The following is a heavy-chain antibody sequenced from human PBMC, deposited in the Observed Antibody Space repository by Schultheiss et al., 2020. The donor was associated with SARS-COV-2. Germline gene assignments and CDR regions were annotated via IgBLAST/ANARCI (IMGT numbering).Heavy chain of an antibody. J-gene: IGHJ4*02. D-gene: IGHD6-13*01. CDR2: ISSSSSYI. CDR3: ARAFVYQDEQQLVYYYFDY. Sequence: GESLKISCAASGFTFSSYSMNWVRQAPGKGLEWVSSISSSSSYIYYADSVKGRFTISRDNAKNSLYLQMNSLRAEDTAVYYCARAFVYQDEQQLVYYYFDYWGQGTLVTVSS. CDR1: GFTFSSYS. V-gene: IGHV3-21*01.